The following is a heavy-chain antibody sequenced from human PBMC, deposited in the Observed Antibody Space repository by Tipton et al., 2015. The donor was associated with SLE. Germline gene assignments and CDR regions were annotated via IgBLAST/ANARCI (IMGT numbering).Heavy chain of an antibody. CDR1: GFTFSIYA. V-gene: IGHV3-23*01. CDR3: ASRGDPSAPNFDY. J-gene: IGHJ4*02. CDR2: ISNSGGGR. Sequence: SLRLSCVASGFTFSIYAMNWVRQAPGQGLEWVSTISNSGGGRFYADSVKGRFTISRDNSKNTLYLQMNSLRAEDTAVYYCASRGDPSAPNFDYWGQGTLITVSS. D-gene: IGHD3-10*01.